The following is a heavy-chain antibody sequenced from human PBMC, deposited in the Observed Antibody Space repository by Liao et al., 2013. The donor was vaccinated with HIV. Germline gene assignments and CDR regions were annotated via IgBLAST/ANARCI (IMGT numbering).Heavy chain of an antibody. D-gene: IGHD6-19*01. J-gene: IGHJ4*02. CDR1: GGSFSGYY. CDR3: ARARIPVAGTNRGRPFDY. Sequence: QVRLQQWGARPLKPSETLSLTCAVYGGSFSGYYWSWIRQSPREGAWSGLGKVNHSGSTNYNPSLKSRVAISVDTSKNQFSLKLSSVTATDTAVYYCARARIPVAGTNRGRPFDYWGQGTLVTVSS. CDR2: VNHSGST. V-gene: IGHV4-34*01.